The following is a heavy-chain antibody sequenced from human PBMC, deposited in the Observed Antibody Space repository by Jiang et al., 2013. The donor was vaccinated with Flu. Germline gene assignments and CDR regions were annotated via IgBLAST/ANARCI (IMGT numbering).Heavy chain of an antibody. J-gene: IGHJ4*02. CDR3: ARGRGYSYGTEGDY. CDR1: GGTFSSYA. V-gene: IGHV1-69*01. Sequence: KVSCKASGGTFSSYAISWVRQAPGQGLEWMGGIIPIFGIANYAQKFQGRVTITADESTSTAYMELSSLRSEDTAVYYCARGRGYSYGTEGDYWGQGTLVTVSS. D-gene: IGHD5-18*01. CDR2: IIPIFGIA.